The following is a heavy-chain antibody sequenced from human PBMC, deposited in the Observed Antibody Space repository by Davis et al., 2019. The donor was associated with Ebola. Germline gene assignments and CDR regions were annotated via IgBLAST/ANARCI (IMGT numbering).Heavy chain of an antibody. J-gene: IGHJ6*03. CDR2: INPNSGGT. V-gene: IGHV1-2*02. CDR3: ARGSSWRFIIYYYYYMDV. CDR1: GYTFTGHY. D-gene: IGHD3-3*01. Sequence: ASVKVSCKASGYTFTGHYMYWVRQAPGQGLVWMGWINPNSGGTNYAQKFQGRVTMTRDTSISTAFMDLGRLTSDDTAVYYCARGSSWRFIIYYYYYMDVWGKGTTVTVSS.